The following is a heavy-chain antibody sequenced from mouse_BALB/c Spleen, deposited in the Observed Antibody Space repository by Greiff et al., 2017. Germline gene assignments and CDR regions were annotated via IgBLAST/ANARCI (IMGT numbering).Heavy chain of an antibody. V-gene: IGHV3-2*02. CDR1: GYSITSDYA. Sequence: EVKLMESGPGLVKPSQSLSLTCTVTGYSITSDYAWNWIRQFPGNKLEWMGYISYSGSTSYNPSLKSRISITRDTSKNQFFLQLNSVTTEDTATYYGERGGACYGNSAWFAYWGQGTLVTVSA. J-gene: IGHJ3*01. CDR3: ERGGACYGNSAWFAY. CDR2: ISYSGST. D-gene: IGHD2-10*01.